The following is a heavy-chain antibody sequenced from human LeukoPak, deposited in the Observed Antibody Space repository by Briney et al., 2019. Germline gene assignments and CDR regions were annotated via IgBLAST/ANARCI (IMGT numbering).Heavy chain of an antibody. J-gene: IGHJ3*02. Sequence: SVKVSCKASGGTFSSYAISWVRQAPGQGLEWMGRIIPILGIANYAQKFQGRVTITADKSTSTAYMELSSLRSEDTAVYYCAGDSGVEMAKNLGGDAFDIWGQGTMVTVSS. CDR3: AGDSGVEMAKNLGGDAFDI. CDR2: IIPILGIA. D-gene: IGHD5-24*01. CDR1: GGTFSSYA. V-gene: IGHV1-69*04.